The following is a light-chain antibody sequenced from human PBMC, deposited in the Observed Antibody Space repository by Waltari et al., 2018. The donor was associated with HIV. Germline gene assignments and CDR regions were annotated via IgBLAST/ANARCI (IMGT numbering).Light chain of an antibody. CDR1: SFTIGSNY. CDR2: RNN. Sequence: QSVLTQTPSASGTPGQRVPLSCSGRSFTIGSNYVYWYQQFPGTTPKLLIYRNNYRPSGVPDRFSGSKSGTSASLVISGLRSEDEADYYCAVWDDSLSGPVFGGGTKLTVL. V-gene: IGLV1-47*01. CDR3: AVWDDSLSGPV. J-gene: IGLJ3*02.